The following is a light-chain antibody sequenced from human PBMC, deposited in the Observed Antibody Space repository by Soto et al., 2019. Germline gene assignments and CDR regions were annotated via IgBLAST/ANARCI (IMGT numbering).Light chain of an antibody. CDR3: QQSNNSLWT. CDR2: DAS. V-gene: IGKV1-5*01. Sequence: DIPMPQSPSTLSASVGDRVTITCRASQSISSWLAWYQQKPGKAPKLLIYDASGLEGGVPSRFSGSGSGTEFTLTISSLQPDDFATYYCQQSNNSLWTFSPGTKVDIK. CDR1: QSISSW. J-gene: IGKJ1*01.